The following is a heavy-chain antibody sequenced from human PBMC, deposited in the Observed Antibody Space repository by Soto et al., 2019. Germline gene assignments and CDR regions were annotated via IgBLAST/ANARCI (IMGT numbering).Heavy chain of an antibody. CDR1: GFTFSSYS. CDR2: ISSSSSYI. J-gene: IGHJ5*02. D-gene: IGHD3-10*01. CDR3: ARTPLYYYGSGNLGLAPFDP. Sequence: GGSLRLSCAASGFTFSSYSMNWVRQAPGKGLEWVSSISSSSSYIYYADSVKGRFTISRDNAKNSLYLQMNSLRAEDTAVYYCARTPLYYYGSGNLGLAPFDPWGQGTLVTVSS. V-gene: IGHV3-21*01.